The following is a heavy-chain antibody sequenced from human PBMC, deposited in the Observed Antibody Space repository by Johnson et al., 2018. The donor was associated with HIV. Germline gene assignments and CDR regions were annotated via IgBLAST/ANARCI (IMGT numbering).Heavy chain of an antibody. CDR3: AKVLSPRPWGDDAFDI. CDR1: AFAFSSYV. D-gene: IGHD7-27*01. CDR2: ISYDGSNK. J-gene: IGHJ3*02. V-gene: IGHV3-30*04. Sequence: QMQLVESGGGVVQPGRSLRLSCAASAFAFSSYVMHWVRQAPGKGLEWVAVISYDGSNKYYADFVKGRFTISRDNSKNTLYLQMNSLRAEDTAVYYCAKVLSPRPWGDDAFDIWGQGTMVTVSS.